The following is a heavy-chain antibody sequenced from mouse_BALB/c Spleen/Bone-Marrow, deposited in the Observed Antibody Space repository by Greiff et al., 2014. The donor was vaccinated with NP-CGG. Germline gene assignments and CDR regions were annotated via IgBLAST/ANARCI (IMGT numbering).Heavy chain of an antibody. V-gene: IGHV5-4*02. J-gene: IGHJ3*01. D-gene: IGHD1-1*01. CDR2: ISDGGSYT. CDR1: GFTFSDYY. Sequence: EVQGVESGGGLVKPGGSLKLSCAASGFTFSDYYMCWVRQTPEKRLEWVATISDGGSYTYYPDSVKGRFTISRDNAKNNLYLQMSSLKSEDTAMYYCANYYGSTWFAYWGQGTLVTVSA. CDR3: ANYYGSTWFAY.